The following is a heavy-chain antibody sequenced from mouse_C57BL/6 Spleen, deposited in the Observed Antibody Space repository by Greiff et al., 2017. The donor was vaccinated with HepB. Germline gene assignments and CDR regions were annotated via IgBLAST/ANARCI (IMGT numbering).Heavy chain of an antibody. CDR1: GFTFSSYA. J-gene: IGHJ4*01. CDR3: AREGDYAIAMDY. Sequence: EVQGVESGGGLVKPGGSLKLSCAASGFTFSSYAMSWVRQTPEKRLEWVATISDGGSYTYYPDNVKGRFTISRDNAKNNLYLQMSHLKSEDTAMYYCAREGDYAIAMDYWGQGTSVTVSS. D-gene: IGHD2-4*01. CDR2: ISDGGSYT. V-gene: IGHV5-4*01.